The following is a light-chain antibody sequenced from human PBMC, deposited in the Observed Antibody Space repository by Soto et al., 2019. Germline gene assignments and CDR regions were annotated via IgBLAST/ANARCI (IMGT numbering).Light chain of an antibody. CDR1: SSDIGSYDY. V-gene: IGLV2-14*01. CDR3: CSYAGSYTLI. Sequence: QSALTQPASVSGSPGQSITISCTGTSSDIGSYDYVSWYQQHPGKAPNLIIYEVTDRPSGVSSRFSGSKSGNTASLTISGLQAEDAADYYCCSYAGSYTLIFGGGTKLTVL. J-gene: IGLJ2*01. CDR2: EVT.